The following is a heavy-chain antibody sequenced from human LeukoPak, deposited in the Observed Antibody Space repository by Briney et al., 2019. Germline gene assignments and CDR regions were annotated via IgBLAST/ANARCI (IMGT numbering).Heavy chain of an antibody. CDR3: ARDYWFDP. V-gene: IGHV3-48*03. CDR1: GFTFSSYE. Sequence: GGSLRLSCAASGFTFSSYEMNWVRQAPGKGLEWISYISSAGTTKIYADSVKGRFTTPRDNAKNSLYLQMNSLRAEDTAVYYCARDYWFDPWGHGTLVTVSS. CDR2: ISSAGTTK. J-gene: IGHJ5*02.